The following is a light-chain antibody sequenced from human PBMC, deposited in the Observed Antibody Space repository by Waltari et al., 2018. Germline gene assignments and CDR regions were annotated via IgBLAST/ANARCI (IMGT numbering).Light chain of an antibody. CDR2: WAS. CDR1: QSALYSSNNYNY. V-gene: IGKV4-1*01. J-gene: IGKJ1*01. CDR3: QQLYDTPSWT. Sequence: DIVMTQSPDSLAVSLGKRATINCKSSQSALYSSNNYNYLAWYQQKPGQPPKLLIYWASTRESGVPDRFSGSGSGTDFTLTISSLQAEDVAVYYCQQLYDTPSWTFGQGTKVEIK.